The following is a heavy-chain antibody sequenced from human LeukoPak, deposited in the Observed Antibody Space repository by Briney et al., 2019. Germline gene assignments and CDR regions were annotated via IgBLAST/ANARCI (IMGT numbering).Heavy chain of an antibody. D-gene: IGHD2-2*01. CDR3: AKDRYCTTTSCELNWFDP. CDR2: ISGSGSGT. V-gene: IGHV3-23*01. Sequence: GGSLRLSCAASGFTFSSYAMSWVRQAPGKGLEWVSAISGSGSGTYYADSVKGRFAISRDNSKNTLYLQMNSLRAEDTAVYYCAKDRYCTTTSCELNWFDPWGQGTLVTVSS. CDR1: GFTFSSYA. J-gene: IGHJ5*02.